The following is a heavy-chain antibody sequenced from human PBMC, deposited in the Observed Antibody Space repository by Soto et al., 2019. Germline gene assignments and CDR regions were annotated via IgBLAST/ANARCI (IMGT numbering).Heavy chain of an antibody. J-gene: IGHJ4*02. CDR2: TCYTSKWYN. CDR3: ARGKYSAFDY. D-gene: IGHD5-18*01. Sequence: QVQLQQSGPGLVKPSQTLSLTCAISGDSISTNNVAWNWIRQSPSGGLEWLGRTCYTSKWYNDYAVSVRSRITINPDTSKNQFSLQLNSVTLDDTAVYYCARGKYSAFDYWGQGTLVTVSS. V-gene: IGHV6-1*01. CDR1: GDSISTNNVA.